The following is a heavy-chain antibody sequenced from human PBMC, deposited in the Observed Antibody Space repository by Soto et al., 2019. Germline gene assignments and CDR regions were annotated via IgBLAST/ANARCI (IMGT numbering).Heavy chain of an antibody. Sequence: GGSLRLSCAASGVTFSSYAMSWVRQATGKGLEWVSGISGSGNSTHYADSVKGRFTVSRDNSKNTLYLQMNSLRAEDTAVYNCAKEPVGPDWYFDLWGRGTLVTVSS. J-gene: IGHJ2*01. V-gene: IGHV3-23*01. CDR1: GVTFSSYA. CDR3: AKEPVGPDWYFDL. CDR2: ISGSGNST.